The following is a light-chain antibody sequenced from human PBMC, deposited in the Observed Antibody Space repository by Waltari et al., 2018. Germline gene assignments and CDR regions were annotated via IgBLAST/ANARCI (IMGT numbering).Light chain of an antibody. V-gene: IGKV1-5*03. CDR1: QNISPW. CDR3: QRYKTSFRT. CDR2: KTS. J-gene: IGKJ1*01. Sequence: DIQMTKSPSTLSASVGDRVTITCRASQNISPWLAWHQQKPGKAPRLLIYKTSTLESGVPSRFSGSGSGTEFTLTISSLQPEDFATYYCQRYKTSFRTFGQGTRVEIK.